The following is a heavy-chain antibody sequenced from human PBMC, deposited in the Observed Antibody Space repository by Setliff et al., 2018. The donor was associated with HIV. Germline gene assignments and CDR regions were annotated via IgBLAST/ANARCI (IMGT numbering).Heavy chain of an antibody. CDR1: GYSFNSYW. Sequence: SCKGSGYSFNSYWIGWVRQMPGKGLEWMGVIYPGDSDTRYSPSFQGRVTISADKSISTAYLQWSGLKASDTAMYYCARRASKASLDYWGQGTLVTVSS. V-gene: IGHV5-51*01. CDR3: ARRASKASLDY. CDR2: IYPGDSDT. J-gene: IGHJ4*02.